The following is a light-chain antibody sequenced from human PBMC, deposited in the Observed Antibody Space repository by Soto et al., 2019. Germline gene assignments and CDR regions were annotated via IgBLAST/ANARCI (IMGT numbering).Light chain of an antibody. V-gene: IGLV1-47*01. CDR2: RNN. CDR3: AAWDDSLSGQAV. Sequence: QSALTQPPSASGTPGQRVTISCSGSSSNIGSNYVYWYQQLPGTAPKLLIYRNNQRPSGVPDRFSGSKSGTSASLAISGLRSEDEADYYCAAWDDSLSGQAVFGGGTKLTVL. CDR1: SSNIGSNY. J-gene: IGLJ7*01.